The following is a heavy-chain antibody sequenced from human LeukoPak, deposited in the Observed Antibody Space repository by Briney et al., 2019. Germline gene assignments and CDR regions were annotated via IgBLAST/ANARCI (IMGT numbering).Heavy chain of an antibody. V-gene: IGHV3-23*01. CDR2: ISGSGGST. D-gene: IGHD3-22*01. J-gene: IGHJ3*02. CDR1: GFTFSTYS. Sequence: PGGSLRLSCAASGFTFSTYSMNWVRQAPGKGLEWVSAISGSGGSTYYADSVKGRFTISRDNSKNTLYLQMNSLRAEDTAVYYCAKVPNYYDSSGYNDAFDIWGQGTMVTVSS. CDR3: AKVPNYYDSSGYNDAFDI.